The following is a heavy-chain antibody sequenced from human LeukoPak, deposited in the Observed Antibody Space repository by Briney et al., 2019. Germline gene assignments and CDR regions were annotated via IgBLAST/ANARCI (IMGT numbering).Heavy chain of an antibody. CDR3: ARRSYNSPFRY. D-gene: IGHD5-24*01. V-gene: IGHV4-38-2*02. CDR2: INHSGST. CDR1: GYSISNGYY. Sequence: SETLSLTCTVSGYSISNGYYWGWIRQAPGKGLEWIGEINHSGSTNYNPSLKSRVTISVDTSKNHFSLNLRSVTAADTAVYYCARRSYNSPFRYWGQGTPVTVSS. J-gene: IGHJ4*02.